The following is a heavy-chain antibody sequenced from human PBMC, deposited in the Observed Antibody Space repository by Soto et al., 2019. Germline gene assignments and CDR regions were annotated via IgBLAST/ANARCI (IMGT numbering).Heavy chain of an antibody. D-gene: IGHD3-10*01. CDR2: IIPIIGTP. CDR3: ARDLEFRDGNISHLDY. J-gene: IGHJ4*02. V-gene: IGHV1-69*13. Sequence: SVKVSCKASGGTFRNHVFNWVRQAPGQGLEWMGGIIPIIGTPNYAQKFQGRVTITADASTNTVYLEVSSLRSQDTAVYYCARDLEFRDGNISHLDYWGQGTRVTVSS. CDR1: GGTFRNHV.